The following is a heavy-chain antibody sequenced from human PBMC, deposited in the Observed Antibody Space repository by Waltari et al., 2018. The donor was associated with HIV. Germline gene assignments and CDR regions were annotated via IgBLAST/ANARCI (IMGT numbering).Heavy chain of an antibody. CDR2: INSKSGGT. V-gene: IGHV1-2*06. CDR3: ARIPFRKCSPIDL. J-gene: IGHJ3*01. CDR1: GYTFSGYY. Sequence: QVQLVQSGAEVKKPGASVKVSCKASGYTFSGYYLHWVRQAPGQGLQWRGRINSKSGGTNYAQKFQGRFTMTRDTSISTAYMELTSLSSDDTAVYYCARIPFRKCSPIDLWGQGTMVTVSS.